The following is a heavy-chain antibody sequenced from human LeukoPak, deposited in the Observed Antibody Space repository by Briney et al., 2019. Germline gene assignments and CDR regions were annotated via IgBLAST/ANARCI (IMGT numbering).Heavy chain of an antibody. CDR3: AIGARGVVATIENAFDI. CDR2: INPNSGDT. CDR1: GYTFTGYY. J-gene: IGHJ3*02. Sequence: GASVKVSCKASGYTFTGYYVHWVRQAPGQGLEWMGWINPNSGDTNYAQKFQGRVTMTRDTSISTAYMELRSLRSDDTAVYYCAIGARGVVATIENAFDIWGQGTMVTVSS. D-gene: IGHD5-12*01. V-gene: IGHV1-2*02.